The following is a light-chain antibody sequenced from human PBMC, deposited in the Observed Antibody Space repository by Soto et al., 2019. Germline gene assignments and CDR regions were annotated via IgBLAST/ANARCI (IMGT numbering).Light chain of an antibody. J-gene: IGKJ1*01. CDR3: QQYGNSPQT. CDR2: AKS. CDR1: QSVNSDY. V-gene: IGKV3-20*01. Sequence: EIVLTQSPYTLSLSPGEGATLSCRASQSVNSDYLAWYRQKPGQAPSLLMYAKSTRATGIPDRFYGSGSGTAFTLTIYRLEPEDFAVYYCQQYGNSPQTFGQGTKVDIK.